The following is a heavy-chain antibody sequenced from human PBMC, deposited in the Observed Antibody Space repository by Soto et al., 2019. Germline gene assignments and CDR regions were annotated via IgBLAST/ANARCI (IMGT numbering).Heavy chain of an antibody. CDR2: MNPNSGNT. Sequence: ASVKVSCKASGYTFTSYDINWVRQATGQGLEWMGWMNPNSGNTGYAQKFQGRVTMTRNTSISTAYMELSSLRSEDTAMYYCARVIAAAGPRFYYYYYGMDVWGQGTTVTVS. J-gene: IGHJ6*02. CDR3: ARVIAAAGPRFYYYYYGMDV. CDR1: GYTFTSYD. D-gene: IGHD6-13*01. V-gene: IGHV1-8*01.